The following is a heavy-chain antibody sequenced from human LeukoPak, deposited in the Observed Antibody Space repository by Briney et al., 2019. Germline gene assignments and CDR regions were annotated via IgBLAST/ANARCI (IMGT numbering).Heavy chain of an antibody. D-gene: IGHD4-23*01. Sequence: SETLSLTCTVSGGSISSGDYYWSWIRQPPGKGLEWIGYIYYSGSAYYNPSLKSRVTISVDTSRHQFSLKLSSVTAADTAVYYCARCGDSEVSFDYWGQGTLVTVSS. V-gene: IGHV4-30-4*01. CDR2: IYYSGSA. CDR3: ARCGDSEVSFDY. J-gene: IGHJ4*02. CDR1: GGSISSGDYY.